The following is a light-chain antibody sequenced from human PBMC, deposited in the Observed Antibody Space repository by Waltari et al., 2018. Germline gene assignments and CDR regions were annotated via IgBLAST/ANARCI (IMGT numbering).Light chain of an antibody. J-gene: IGLJ2*01. V-gene: IGLV5-45*02. CDR2: YRSYSDK. CDR3: MIWHSNAVV. Sequence: HAVLTKPSSLSAPPGASACLTCPFRRGLPVATYRRFWYNPRPGSPPQYLPRYRSYSDKHQDARGPRRFSGSKDASANAGMLRITGLQSEDEVDYYCMIWHSNAVVYGEETTLTVL. CDR1: RGLPVATYR.